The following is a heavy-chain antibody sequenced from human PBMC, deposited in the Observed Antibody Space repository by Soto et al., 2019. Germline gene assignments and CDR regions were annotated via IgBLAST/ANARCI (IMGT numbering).Heavy chain of an antibody. CDR3: ARDSSGRYEY. CDR2: IYYSGST. J-gene: IGHJ4*02. V-gene: IGHV4-31*03. D-gene: IGHD1-26*01. CDR1: GGSISSCGYY. Sequence: SETLSLTCTVSGGSISSCGYYWSWLRQHPGKGLEWIGYIYYSGSTYYTQSLKSRFNISLATFKHHVTRNLSYVXAAATAVYYCARDSSGRYEYWVQGTLVNVSS.